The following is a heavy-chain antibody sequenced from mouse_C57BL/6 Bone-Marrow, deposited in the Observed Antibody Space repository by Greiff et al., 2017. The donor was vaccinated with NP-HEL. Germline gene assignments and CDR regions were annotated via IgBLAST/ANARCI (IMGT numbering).Heavy chain of an antibody. Sequence: QVQLQQSGAELARPGASVKLSCKASGYTFTSYGISWVKQRTGQGLEWIGEIYPRSGNTYYNEKFKGKATLTADKSSSTAYMELRSLTSEDSAVYFCAKEAVYYGYPYYAMDYWGQGTSVTVSA. D-gene: IGHD2-2*01. CDR1: GYTFTSYG. CDR3: AKEAVYYGYPYYAMDY. CDR2: IYPRSGNT. V-gene: IGHV1-81*01. J-gene: IGHJ4*01.